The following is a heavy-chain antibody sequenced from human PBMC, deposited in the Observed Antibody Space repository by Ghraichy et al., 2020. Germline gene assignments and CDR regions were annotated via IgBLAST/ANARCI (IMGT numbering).Heavy chain of an antibody. CDR3: ARGRRYSSSWSHRGWFDP. CDR2: INHSGST. Sequence: SETLSLTCAVYGGSFSGYYWSWIRQPPGKGLEWIGEINHSGSTNYNPSLKSRVTISVDTSKNQFSLKLSSVTAADTAVYYCARGRRYSSSWSHRGWFDPWGQGTLVTVSS. J-gene: IGHJ5*02. D-gene: IGHD6-13*01. CDR1: GGSFSGYY. V-gene: IGHV4-34*01.